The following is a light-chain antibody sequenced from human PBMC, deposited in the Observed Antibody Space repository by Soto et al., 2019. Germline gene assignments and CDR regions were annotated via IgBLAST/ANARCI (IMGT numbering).Light chain of an antibody. J-gene: IGKJ4*01. Sequence: EIVMTQSSATLSVYPGERVTLSCRASQSVRSNLAWYQQKPGQVPRVLIYGASTRAIGIPDRFSGSGSGTEFTLTISSLQSEDFAVYYCQHYNNLWGFGGGTKVEIK. CDR3: QHYNNLWG. CDR2: GAS. CDR1: QSVRSN. V-gene: IGKV3-15*01.